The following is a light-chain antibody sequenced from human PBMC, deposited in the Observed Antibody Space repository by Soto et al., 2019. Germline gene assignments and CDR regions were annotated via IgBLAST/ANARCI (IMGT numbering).Light chain of an antibody. J-gene: IGKJ5*01. V-gene: IGKV1-5*01. CDR3: QQSDTYPLT. CDR1: QTISSW. Sequence: DIQMTQSPSTLSGSVGDRVTITCRASQTISSWLAWYQQKPGKAPKLLIYSASTLQSGVPSRFSGSGSETEFSLTIRALQPEDFATYYCQQSDTYPLTFGQGTRLEIK. CDR2: SAS.